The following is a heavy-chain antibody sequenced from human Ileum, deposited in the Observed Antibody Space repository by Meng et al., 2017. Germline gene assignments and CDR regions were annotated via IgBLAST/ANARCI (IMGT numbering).Heavy chain of an antibody. CDR1: GGSITSGDYY. Sequence: QVQLQESGLGLVKPSQTLSLNCTVSGGSITSGDYYWSWIRQPPGKGLEWMGYIFYTGATYPNPSLKSRVTVSLDTSKSQFSLKLSSVTAADTAIYYCVSERRRSYFFDYWGQGTLVTVSS. CDR3: VSERRRSYFFDY. J-gene: IGHJ4*02. CDR2: IFYTGAT. V-gene: IGHV4-30-4*01.